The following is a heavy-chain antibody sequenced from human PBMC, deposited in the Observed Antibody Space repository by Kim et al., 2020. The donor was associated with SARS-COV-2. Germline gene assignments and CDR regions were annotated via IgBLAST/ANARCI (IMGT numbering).Heavy chain of an antibody. CDR1: GFSLSNAW. Sequence: GGSLRLSCAASGFSLSNAWMNWVRQAPGKGPEWIARIKRKVDGVTRDYAPSVKDRFTISRDDSENRLYLQMNSLETEDTAVYYCAKLIRDFETSGYANWFDPWGQGTLVTASS. D-gene: IGHD3-22*01. V-gene: IGHV3-15*01. J-gene: IGHJ5*02. CDR2: IKRKVDGVTR. CDR3: AKLIRDFETSGYANWFDP.